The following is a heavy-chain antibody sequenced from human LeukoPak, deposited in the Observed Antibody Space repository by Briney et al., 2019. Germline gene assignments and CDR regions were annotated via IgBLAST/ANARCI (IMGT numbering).Heavy chain of an antibody. D-gene: IGHD5-18*01. CDR2: ISAYNGNT. CDR1: GYTFTSYG. Sequence: GASVKVSCKASGYTFTSYGISWVRQAPGQGLEWMGWISAYNGNTNYAQKLQGRVTMTTDTSTSTAYMELSRLRSDDTAVYYCARALDVDTYYYYGMDVWGQGTTVTVSS. J-gene: IGHJ6*02. V-gene: IGHV1-18*01. CDR3: ARALDVDTYYYYGMDV.